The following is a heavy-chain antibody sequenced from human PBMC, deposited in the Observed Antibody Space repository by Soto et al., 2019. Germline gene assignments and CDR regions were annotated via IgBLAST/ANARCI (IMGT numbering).Heavy chain of an antibody. J-gene: IGHJ4*02. V-gene: IGHV4-34*01. Sequence: TLSLTCAVYGWSFIGYDWIWIRQPPGKGLEWIGEINHSGSTNYNPSLKSRVTISVDTSKNQFSLKLSSVTPEDTAVYYCARSGNEGAVDYWGQGTLVTVSS. D-gene: IGHD1-26*01. CDR1: GWSFIGYD. CDR2: INHSGST. CDR3: ARSGNEGAVDY.